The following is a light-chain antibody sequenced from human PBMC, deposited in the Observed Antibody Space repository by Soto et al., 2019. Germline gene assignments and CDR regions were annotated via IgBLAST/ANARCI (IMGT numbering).Light chain of an antibody. CDR1: QSISSW. J-gene: IGKJ2*01. V-gene: IGKV1-5*03. CDR2: KAS. CDR3: QQYHSYSYT. Sequence: DIQMTQSPSTLSASVGDRVTITCRASQSISSWLAWYQQKPGKAPKLLIFKASNLENGVPSRFSGSGSGTECTLTISSLQPDDLATYYCQQYHSYSYTFGQGTKLEIK.